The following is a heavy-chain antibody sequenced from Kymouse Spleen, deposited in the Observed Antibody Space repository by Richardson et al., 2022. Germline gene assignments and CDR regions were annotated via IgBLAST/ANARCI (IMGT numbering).Heavy chain of an antibody. CDR3: AREITGTYWYFDL. CDR1: GGSFSGYY. D-gene: IGHD1-20*01,IGHD1-7*01. J-gene: IGHJ2*01. Sequence: QVQLQQWGAGLLKPSETLSLTCAVYGGSFSGYYWSWIRQPPGKGLEWIGEINHSGSTNYNPSLKSRVTISVDTSKNQFSLKLSSVTAADTAVYYCAREITGTYWYFDLWGRGTLVTVSS. V-gene: IGHV4-34*01. CDR2: INHSGST.